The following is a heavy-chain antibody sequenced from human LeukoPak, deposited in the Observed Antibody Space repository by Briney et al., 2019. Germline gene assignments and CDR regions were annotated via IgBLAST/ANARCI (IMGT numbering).Heavy chain of an antibody. Sequence: GGSLRLSCAASGFIFGTYAMNWVRQAPGKGLEWVSSVSGSGGSTYYADSVKGRFTISRDNSGNTLYLQMNTLRVDDTAVYYCATDGAGDYLNHWGQGTLVTVSS. V-gene: IGHV3-23*01. J-gene: IGHJ4*02. CDR3: ATDGAGDYLNH. D-gene: IGHD4-17*01. CDR2: VSGSGGST. CDR1: GFIFGTYA.